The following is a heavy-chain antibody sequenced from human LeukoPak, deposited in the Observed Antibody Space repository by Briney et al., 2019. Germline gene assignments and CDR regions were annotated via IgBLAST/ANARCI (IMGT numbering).Heavy chain of an antibody. Sequence: GASVKVSCKASGGTFSSYAISWVRQAPGQGLEWMGGIIPIFGTANYAQKFQGRVTITADKSTSTAYMELSSLRSEDTAVYYCAREGAPYYYYYMDVWGKGTTVTVSS. J-gene: IGHJ6*03. CDR2: IIPIFGTA. CDR3: AREGAPYYYYYMDV. CDR1: GGTFSSYA. V-gene: IGHV1-69*06.